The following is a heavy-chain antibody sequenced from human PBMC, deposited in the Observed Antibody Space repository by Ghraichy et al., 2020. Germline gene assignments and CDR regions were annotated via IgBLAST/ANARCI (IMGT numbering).Heavy chain of an antibody. CDR1: GGSISSYY. D-gene: IGHD2-8*01. V-gene: IGHV4-59*08. Sequence: SETLSLTCTVSGGSISSYYWSWIRQPPGKGLEWIGYIYYSGSTNYNPSLKSRVTISVDTSKNQFSLKLSSVTAADTAVYYCARHGVDGALGAGWGQGTLVTVSS. CDR2: IYYSGST. CDR3: ARHGVDGALGAG. J-gene: IGHJ4*02.